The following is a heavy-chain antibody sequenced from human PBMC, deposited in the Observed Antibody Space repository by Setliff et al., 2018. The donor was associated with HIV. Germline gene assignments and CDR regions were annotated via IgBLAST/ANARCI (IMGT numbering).Heavy chain of an antibody. D-gene: IGHD3-22*01. J-gene: IGHJ3*02. CDR1: GYTLTELS. V-gene: IGHV1-24*01. CDR3: ATSSPVGPWLPSHDAFDI. CDR2: FDPEDGET. Sequence: ASVKVSCKVSGYTLTELSRHWVRQAPGKGLEWMGGFDPEDGETIYAQKFQGRVTMTEDTSTDTAYMELSSLRSEDTAVYYCATSSPVGPWLPSHDAFDIWGQGTMVTV.